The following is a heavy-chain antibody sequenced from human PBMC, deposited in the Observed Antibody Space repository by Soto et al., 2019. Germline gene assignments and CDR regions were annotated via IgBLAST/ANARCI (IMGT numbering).Heavy chain of an antibody. CDR1: GESFSGYF. V-gene: IGHV4-34*02. CDR3: ARGREQWLKSGPFDF. CDR2: VNHGGRT. Sequence: QVHVQQWGAGLLKPSETLSLICAVYGESFSGYFWSWIRQSPGKGPEWIGEVNHGGRTNYNPSLESRVTISVDTSKKQFVLQMTSVTAADTAVYYCARGREQWLKSGPFDFWGQGSLVAVSS. D-gene: IGHD6-19*01. J-gene: IGHJ5*01.